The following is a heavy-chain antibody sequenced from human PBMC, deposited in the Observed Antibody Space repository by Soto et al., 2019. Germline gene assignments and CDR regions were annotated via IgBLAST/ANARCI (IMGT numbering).Heavy chain of an antibody. V-gene: IGHV4-34*01. J-gene: IGHJ6*02. CDR1: GGSFSGYY. D-gene: IGHD3-10*02. CDR2: INHSGST. Sequence: SETLSLTCAVYGGSFSGYYWSWIRQPPGKGLEWIGEINHSGSTNYNPSLKSRVTISVDTSKNQFSLKLSSVTAADTAVYYCARLQGMFNYYYGMDVWGQGTTVTVSS. CDR3: ARLQGMFNYYYGMDV.